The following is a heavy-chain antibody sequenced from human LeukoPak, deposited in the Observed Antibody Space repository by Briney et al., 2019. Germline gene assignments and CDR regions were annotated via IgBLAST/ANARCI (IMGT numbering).Heavy chain of an antibody. Sequence: SETLSLTCTVSGGSISSYYWSWIRQPPGKGLEWIGYIYYSGSTNYNPSLKSRVTISVDTSKNQFSLKLSSVTAADTAVYYCARGYGPGSFYKIWGQGTLVTVSS. CDR3: ARGYGPGSFYKI. V-gene: IGHV4-59*12. D-gene: IGHD3-10*01. J-gene: IGHJ4*02. CDR2: IYYSGST. CDR1: GGSISSYY.